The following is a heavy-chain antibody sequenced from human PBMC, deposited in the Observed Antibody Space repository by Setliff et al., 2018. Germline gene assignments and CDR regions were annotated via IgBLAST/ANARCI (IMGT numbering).Heavy chain of an antibody. CDR3: AREGVDTRSSTDYRYYMDV. V-gene: IGHV1-46*01. Sequence: ASVKVSCKASGYTFTTYYMHWVRQAPGQGLEWMGIIDPSGDYTNYAQKFQGRVTMTRDTSTSTAYMELSSLRSEDTAVYFCAREGVDTRSSTDYRYYMDVWGKGTTVTVSS. D-gene: IGHD5-18*01. J-gene: IGHJ6*03. CDR2: IDPSGDYT. CDR1: GYTFTTYY.